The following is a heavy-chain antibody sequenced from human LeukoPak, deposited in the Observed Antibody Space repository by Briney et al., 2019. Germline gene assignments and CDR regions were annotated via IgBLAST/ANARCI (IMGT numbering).Heavy chain of an antibody. V-gene: IGHV4-31*03. CDR1: GGSISSGGYY. D-gene: IGHD2-15*01. Sequence: TSETLSPTCTVSGGSISSGGYYWSWIRQHPGKGLEWIGYIYYSGSTYYNPSLKSRVTISVDTSKNQFSLKLSSVPAADTAVYYCARVVVGVAATGEPDWFDPWGQGTLVTVSS. CDR3: ARVVVGVAATGEPDWFDP. J-gene: IGHJ5*02. CDR2: IYYSGST.